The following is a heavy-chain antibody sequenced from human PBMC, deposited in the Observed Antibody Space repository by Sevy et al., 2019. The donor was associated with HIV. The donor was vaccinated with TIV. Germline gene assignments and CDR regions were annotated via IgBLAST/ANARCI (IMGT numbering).Heavy chain of an antibody. CDR1: GFTFSNYW. CDR3: ASSVNSGWSGAFDI. V-gene: IGHV3-7*01. Sequence: GGSLRLSCAVSGFTFSNYWMSWARQAPGKGLEWVANINEDRSEKYYVGSVKGRFTISRDNARNSLYLEMNNLRTEDTAVYYCASSVNSGWSGAFDIWGQGTMVTVSS. CDR2: INEDRSEK. D-gene: IGHD6-19*01. J-gene: IGHJ3*02.